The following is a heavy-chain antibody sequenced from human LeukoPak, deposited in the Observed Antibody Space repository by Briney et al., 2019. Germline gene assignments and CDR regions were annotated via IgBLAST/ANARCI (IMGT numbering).Heavy chain of an antibody. V-gene: IGHV3-30*04. CDR2: ISYDGSNK. CDR3: ARDPFGREVDYYYMDV. D-gene: IGHD3-10*01. J-gene: IGHJ6*03. CDR1: GFTFSSYT. Sequence: GGSLRLSCAASGFTFSSYTMHWVRQAPGKGLEWVAVISYDGSNKYYADSVKGRFTISRDNSKNTLYLQMNSLRAEDTAVYYCARDPFGREVDYYYMDVWGKGTTVTVSS.